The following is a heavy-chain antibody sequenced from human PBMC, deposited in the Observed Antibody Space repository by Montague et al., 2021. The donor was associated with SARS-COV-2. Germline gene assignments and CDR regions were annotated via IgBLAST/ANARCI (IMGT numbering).Heavy chain of an antibody. V-gene: IGHV3-21*01. CDR3: ARDRYSNASPDY. CDR2: ISSGSSFI. CDR1: RFTFGTST. J-gene: IGHJ4*02. D-gene: IGHD1-26*01. Sequence: SLRLSCAASRFTFGTSTMIWVRQAPGKGLEWVSSISSGSSFILYADSVKGRFTISRDNAGNSLYLQMDSLRPEDTAVYFRARDRYSNASPDYWGQGTLVTVSS.